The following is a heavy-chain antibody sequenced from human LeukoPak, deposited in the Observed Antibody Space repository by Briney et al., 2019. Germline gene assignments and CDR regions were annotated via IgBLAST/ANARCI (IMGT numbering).Heavy chain of an antibody. V-gene: IGHV3-23*01. CDR1: GFTFSSYA. Sequence: GGSLRLSCAASGFTFSSYAMSWVRQAPGKGLEWVSAISGSGGSTYYADSVKGRFTISRDNSKNTLYLQMNSLRAEDTAVYYCAKEGRVYIVGAKHPFDYWGQGTLVTVSS. J-gene: IGHJ4*02. CDR3: AKEGRVYIVGAKHPFDY. D-gene: IGHD1-26*01. CDR2: ISGSGGST.